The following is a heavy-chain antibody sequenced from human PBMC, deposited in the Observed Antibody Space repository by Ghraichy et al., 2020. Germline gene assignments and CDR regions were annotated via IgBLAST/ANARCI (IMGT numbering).Heavy chain of an antibody. CDR2: INAGNGNT. J-gene: IGHJ6*02. Sequence: AAVKVSCKASGYTFTSYAMHWVRQAPGQRLEWMGWINAGNGNTKYSQKFQGRVTITRYTSASTAYMELSSLRSEDTAVYYCAREGTGYGMDVWGQGTTVTVSS. D-gene: IGHD3/OR15-3a*01. CDR3: AREGTGYGMDV. CDR1: GYTFTSYA. V-gene: IGHV1-3*01.